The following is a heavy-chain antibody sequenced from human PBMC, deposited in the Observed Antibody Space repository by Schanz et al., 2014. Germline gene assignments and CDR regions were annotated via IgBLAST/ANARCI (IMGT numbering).Heavy chain of an antibody. Sequence: PGGSLRLSCAASGFTFSDYYMSWIRQAPGKGLEWVSYVSSSSSYTHYADSVKGRFTISRDNAKNSLYLQMNSLRAEDTAVYYCARPPHDSSGYYPFVYWGQGTLVTVSS. CDR1: GFTFSDYY. CDR2: VSSSSSYT. J-gene: IGHJ4*02. CDR3: ARPPHDSSGYYPFVY. V-gene: IGHV3-11*03. D-gene: IGHD3-22*01.